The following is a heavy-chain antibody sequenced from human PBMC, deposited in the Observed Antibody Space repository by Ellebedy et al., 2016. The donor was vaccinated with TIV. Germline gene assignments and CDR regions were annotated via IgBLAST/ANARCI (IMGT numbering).Heavy chain of an antibody. J-gene: IGHJ6*03. Sequence: GESLKISXAASGFTFSSYWMSWVRQAPGKGLEWVANIKQDGSEKYYVDSVKGRFTISRDNAKNSLYLQMNSLRAEDTAVYYCARDPRVTTQYYYYYYYMDVWGKGTTVTVSS. CDR1: GFTFSSYW. CDR2: IKQDGSEK. CDR3: ARDPRVTTQYYYYYYYMDV. V-gene: IGHV3-7*01. D-gene: IGHD4-11*01.